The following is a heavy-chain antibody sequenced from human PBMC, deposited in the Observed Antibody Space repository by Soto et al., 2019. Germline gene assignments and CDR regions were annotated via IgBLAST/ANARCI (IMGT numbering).Heavy chain of an antibody. CDR3: GREGGETWDYEAS. CDR1: GGSISSYR. J-gene: IGHJ5*02. V-gene: IGHV4-4*07. D-gene: IGHD1-7*01. Sequence: QVQLQESGPGLVRPSETLSLTCTVSGGSISSYRWSWIRQPAGKGLEWIGRLKNYGNTHYNPSLKSRVTVSVDTSRNQFFLTLRSVSAADSAVYHCGREGGETWDYEASWGQGTPVTVSS. CDR2: LKNYGNT.